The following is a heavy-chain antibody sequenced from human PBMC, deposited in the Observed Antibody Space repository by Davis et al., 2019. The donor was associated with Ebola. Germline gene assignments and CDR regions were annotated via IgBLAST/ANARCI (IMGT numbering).Heavy chain of an antibody. CDR2: IKGDGSRT. J-gene: IGHJ4*02. V-gene: IGHV3-74*01. CDR1: GFTFSSYW. Sequence: GESLKISCAASGFTFSSYWMHWVRQVPGEGLVWVSGIKGDGSRTSYADSVKGRFTISRDNGKNSLYLQMNSLRADDTAVYYCARETMHCGGDCYDYWGQGTLVTVSS. CDR3: ARETMHCGGDCYDY. D-gene: IGHD2-21*01.